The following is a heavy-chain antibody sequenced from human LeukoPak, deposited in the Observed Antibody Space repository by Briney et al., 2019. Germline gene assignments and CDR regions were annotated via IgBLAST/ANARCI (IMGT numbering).Heavy chain of an antibody. J-gene: IGHJ6*02. CDR3: ARGRDSGSYYGYYYYCMDV. CDR1: GGSFSDYY. V-gene: IGHV4-34*01. D-gene: IGHD1-26*01. CDR2: INHYAST. Sequence: SETLSLTCAVYGGSFSDYYWSWIRQPPGKGLEWIGEINHYASTNYNPSLKSRVTISVDTSKNQFSLKLSSVTAADTAVYYCARGRDSGSYYGYYYYCMDVWGQGTTVTVSS.